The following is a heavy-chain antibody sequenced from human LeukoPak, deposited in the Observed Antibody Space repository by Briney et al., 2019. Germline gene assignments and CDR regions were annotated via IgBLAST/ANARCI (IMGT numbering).Heavy chain of an antibody. D-gene: IGHD3-10*01. J-gene: IGHJ4*02. V-gene: IGHV3-30*18. CDR3: AKDRTHYGSGSYLFDY. CDR2: ISYDGSNK. Sequence: GGSLRLSCAASGFTFSSYGRHGVRQGPGKGVEWVAVISYDGSNKYYADSVKGRFTISRDNSKNTLYLQMNSLRAEDTAVYYCAKDRTHYGSGSYLFDYWGQGTLVTVSS. CDR1: GFTFSSYG.